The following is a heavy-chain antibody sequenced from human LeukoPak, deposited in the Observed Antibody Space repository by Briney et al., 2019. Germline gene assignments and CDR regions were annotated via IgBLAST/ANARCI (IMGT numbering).Heavy chain of an antibody. J-gene: IGHJ5*02. V-gene: IGHV3-48*03. Sequence: GGSLRLSCAASGFTFSSYEMNWVRQAPRKGLEWVSYITSSGSTTYYTHSVKGRFTISRDSAKNLLYLQMNSLRAEDSAVYYCARGPLPGTVSAGLNWFDPWGQGTLVTVSS. CDR1: GFTFSSYE. CDR3: ARGPLPGTVSAGLNWFDP. D-gene: IGHD6-13*01. CDR2: ITSSGSTT.